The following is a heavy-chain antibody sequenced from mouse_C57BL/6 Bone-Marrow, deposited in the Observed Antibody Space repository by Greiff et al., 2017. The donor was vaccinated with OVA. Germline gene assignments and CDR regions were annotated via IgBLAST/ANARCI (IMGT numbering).Heavy chain of an antibody. CDR2: IDPSDSYT. Sequence: QVQLQQPGAELVKPGASVKLSCKASGYTFTSYWMQWVKQRPGQGLEWIGEIDPSDSYTNYNQKFKGKATFTVDTSSSTAYMQLSSLTSEDSAVYYCARDAYYYGSSYKGLYAMDYWGQGTSVTVSS. D-gene: IGHD1-1*01. J-gene: IGHJ4*01. CDR3: ARDAYYYGSSYKGLYAMDY. V-gene: IGHV1-50*01. CDR1: GYTFTSYW.